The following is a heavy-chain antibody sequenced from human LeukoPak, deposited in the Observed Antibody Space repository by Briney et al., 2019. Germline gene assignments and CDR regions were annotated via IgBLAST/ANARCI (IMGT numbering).Heavy chain of an antibody. D-gene: IGHD3-16*01. CDR2: IYYSGST. CDR3: ARRSQGVNFDY. V-gene: IGHV4-30-4*08. J-gene: IGHJ4*02. CDR1: GGSISSGGYY. Sequence: SQTLSLTCTVSGGSISSGGYYWSWIRQPPGKGLEWIGYIYYSGSTYYNPSLKSRVTISVGTSKNQFSLKLSSVTAADTAVYYCARRSQGVNFDYWGQGTLVTVSS.